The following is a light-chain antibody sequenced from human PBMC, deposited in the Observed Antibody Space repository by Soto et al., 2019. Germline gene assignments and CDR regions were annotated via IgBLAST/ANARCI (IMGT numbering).Light chain of an antibody. Sequence: QPVLTQPPSVSGAPGQRVTISCTGRSSNIGAGYDVHWYLQLPGRAPRLLIYDNTNRPSGVPDRFSGSKSGTSASLAITGLQAEDEADYYCQSYDRSLGGWVFGGGTKVTVL. CDR1: SSNIGAGYD. CDR3: QSYDRSLGGWV. V-gene: IGLV1-40*01. CDR2: DNT. J-gene: IGLJ3*02.